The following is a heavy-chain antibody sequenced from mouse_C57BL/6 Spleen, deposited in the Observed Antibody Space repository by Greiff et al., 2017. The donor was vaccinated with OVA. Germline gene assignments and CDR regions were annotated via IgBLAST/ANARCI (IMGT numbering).Heavy chain of an antibody. CDR2: INPNNGGT. CDR3: ARSPHYYGSSYDFDY. CDR1: GYTFTDYY. Sequence: VQLQQSGPELVKPGASVKISCKASGYTFTDYYMNWVKQSHGKSLEWIGDINPNNGGTSYNQKFKGKATLTVDKSSSTAYMELRSLTSEDSAVYYCARSPHYYGSSYDFDYWGQGTTLTVSS. V-gene: IGHV1-26*01. D-gene: IGHD1-1*01. J-gene: IGHJ2*01.